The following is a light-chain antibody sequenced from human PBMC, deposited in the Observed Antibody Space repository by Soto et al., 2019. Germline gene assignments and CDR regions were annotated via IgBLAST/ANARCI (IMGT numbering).Light chain of an antibody. CDR1: QSISNY. Sequence: DIQMTQSPSSLSASVGDRVTITCRSSQSISNYLNWSQQKPGKAPKLLIYAAPGLQGGVRSRFSGRGAGTNFTLTISNMKPEDFATYCCQQTYSTPWTFGQGTKVEIK. CDR2: AAP. J-gene: IGKJ1*01. V-gene: IGKV1-39*01. CDR3: QQTYSTPWT.